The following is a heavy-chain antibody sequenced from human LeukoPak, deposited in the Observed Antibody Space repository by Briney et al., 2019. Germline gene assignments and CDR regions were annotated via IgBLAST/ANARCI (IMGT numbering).Heavy chain of an antibody. J-gene: IGHJ6*04. Sequence: PSETLSLTCTVSGGSISSGDYYWSWIRQPPGKGLEWIGYIYYSGSTYYNPSLKSRVTISVDTSKNQFSLKLSSVTAADTAVYYCARDSGYSYGYGMDVWGKGTTVTVSS. CDR2: IYYSGST. V-gene: IGHV4-30-4*01. CDR1: GGSISSGDYY. CDR3: ARDSGYSYGYGMDV. D-gene: IGHD5-18*01.